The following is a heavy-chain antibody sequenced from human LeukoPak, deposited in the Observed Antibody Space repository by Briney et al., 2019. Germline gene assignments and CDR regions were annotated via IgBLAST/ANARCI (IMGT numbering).Heavy chain of an antibody. CDR2: FDPEDGET. CDR3: ATTSQGIEFAFDI. V-gene: IGHV1-24*01. J-gene: IGHJ3*02. Sequence: GASVKVSCKVSGYTFIELSMHWVRQAPGKGLEWMGNFDPEDGETIYAQKFQGRVTMTEDSSTDTAYMDLSSLRSEDTAVYYCATTSQGIEFAFDIWGQGTMVTVSS. D-gene: IGHD5-12*01. CDR1: GYTFIELS.